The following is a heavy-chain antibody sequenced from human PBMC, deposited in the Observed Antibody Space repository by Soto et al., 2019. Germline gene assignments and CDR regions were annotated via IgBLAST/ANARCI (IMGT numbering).Heavy chain of an antibody. V-gene: IGHV3-7*01. CDR2: IKHDAGET. D-gene: IGHD3-3*01. CDR1: GFTFSSYW. J-gene: IGHJ4*02. CDR3: ARDVVKRSYYDFWSGSLF. Sequence: EAQLVESGGGLVQPGGSLRLSCAASGFTFSSYWMSWVRQAPGKGLEWVVSIKHDAGETYYLDSVKGRFTVSRDNAKNSLYLQMDSLRVEDTAMYYCARDVVKRSYYDFWSGSLFWGQGSLVTVSS.